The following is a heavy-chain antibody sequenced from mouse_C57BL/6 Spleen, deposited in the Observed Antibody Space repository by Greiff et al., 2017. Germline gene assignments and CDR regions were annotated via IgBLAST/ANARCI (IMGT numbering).Heavy chain of an antibody. D-gene: IGHD2-4*01. J-gene: IGHJ3*01. Sequence: EVQLQESGGDLVKPGGSLKLSCAASGFTFSSYGMSWVRQTPDKRLEWVATISSGGSYTYYPDSVKGRFTISRDNAKNTLYLQMSSLKSEDTAMYYCARHVRDYDWFAYWGQGTLVTVSA. V-gene: IGHV5-6*01. CDR1: GFTFSSYG. CDR3: ARHVRDYDWFAY. CDR2: ISSGGSYT.